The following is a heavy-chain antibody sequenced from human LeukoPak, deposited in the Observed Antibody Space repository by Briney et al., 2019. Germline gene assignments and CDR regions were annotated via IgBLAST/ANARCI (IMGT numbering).Heavy chain of an antibody. CDR1: GYTFTSYY. V-gene: IGHV1-46*03. Sequence: ASVKVSCKASGYTFTSYYMHWVRQAPGQGLEWMGIINPGGGSTTYAQNFQGRVTMTRDTSTSTVYMELSSLRSEDTAVYYCARQTQVVPAAFSNYWGQGTLVTVSS. CDR3: ARQTQVVPAAFSNY. D-gene: IGHD2-2*01. CDR2: INPGGGST. J-gene: IGHJ4*02.